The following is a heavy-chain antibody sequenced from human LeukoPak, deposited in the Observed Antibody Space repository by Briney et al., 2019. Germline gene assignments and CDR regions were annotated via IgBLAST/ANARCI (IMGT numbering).Heavy chain of an antibody. CDR1: GGSIDSGGFY. D-gene: IGHD6-19*01. CDR2: VYYTGTA. J-gene: IGHJ3*02. Sequence: SETLSLTCIVSGGSIDSGGFYWGWIRQPPGKGPEWIGTVYYTGTAYYNPSLQSRVTISVDTSKNQFSLKLNSVTAADTAVYYCARKSVAVRDAFDIWGQGTMVTVSS. V-gene: IGHV4-39*07. CDR3: ARKSVAVRDAFDI.